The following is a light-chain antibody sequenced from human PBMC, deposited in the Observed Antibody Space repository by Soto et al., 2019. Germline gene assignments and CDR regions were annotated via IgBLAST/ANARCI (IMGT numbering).Light chain of an antibody. V-gene: IGKV3-20*01. Sequence: EIVLTQSPGTLSLSPGERATLSCRASQSVSSSYLAWYQQKPGQAPRLLIYGASSRATGIPDRFSGSGSGTDFTLTISRLEPDYFAVYYCQQYGSSGTFGQGTKVEIK. CDR1: QSVSSSY. CDR3: QQYGSSGT. J-gene: IGKJ1*01. CDR2: GAS.